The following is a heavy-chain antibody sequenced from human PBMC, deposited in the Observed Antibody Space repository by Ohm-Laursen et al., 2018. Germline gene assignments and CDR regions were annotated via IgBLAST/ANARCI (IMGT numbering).Heavy chain of an antibody. CDR2: VSDGGDIT. J-gene: IGHJ4*02. CDR1: GFTFSSYA. D-gene: IGHD1-26*01. V-gene: IGHV3-23*01. Sequence: GSLRLSCAASGFTFSSYAMSWVRQAPGKGLEWVSIVSDGGDITYYADSVKGRFTISRDNAKNSLYLQMNSLRAEDTAVYYCARAAGSYPYYFDYWGQGTLVTVSS. CDR3: ARAAGSYPYYFDY.